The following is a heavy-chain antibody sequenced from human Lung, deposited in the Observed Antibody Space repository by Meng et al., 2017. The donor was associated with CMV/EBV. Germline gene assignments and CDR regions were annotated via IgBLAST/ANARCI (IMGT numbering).Heavy chain of an antibody. CDR1: GFTVSSNY. V-gene: IGHV3-66*02. CDR2: IYTGGIT. D-gene: IGHD6-25*01. Sequence: GGSXRLXCAVSGFTVSSNYMSWVRQALGKGLEWVSVIYTGGITYYADSVKGRFTISRDNSKNTLYLQMNSLRADDTAVYYCAAEGENSGDETRDAFDVWGQGXMVTVSS. J-gene: IGHJ3*01. CDR3: AAEGENSGDETRDAFDV.